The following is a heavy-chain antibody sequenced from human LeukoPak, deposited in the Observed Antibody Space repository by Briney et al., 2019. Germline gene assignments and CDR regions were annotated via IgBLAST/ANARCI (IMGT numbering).Heavy chain of an antibody. CDR1: GFTVGSNY. Sequence: GGSLRLSCAASGFTVGSNYMSWVRQAPGKGLEWVSAIYSGGSTYYADSVKGRFTISRDNSKNTLYLQMNSLRAEDTAVYYCVSSGYYYGENFDYWGQGTLVTVSS. V-gene: IGHV3-66*02. CDR2: IYSGGST. CDR3: VSSGYYYGENFDY. D-gene: IGHD3-22*01. J-gene: IGHJ4*02.